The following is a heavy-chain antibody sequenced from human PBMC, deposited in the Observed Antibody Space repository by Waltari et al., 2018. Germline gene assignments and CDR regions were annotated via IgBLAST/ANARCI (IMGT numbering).Heavy chain of an antibody. CDR2: ISTNGGST. D-gene: IGHD6-19*01. V-gene: IGHV3-64*01. CDR1: GFTFSNYA. CDR3: ARARAFISSGWSHDGFDI. Sequence: EVQLVESGGGSVQPGGSLRLSCAASGFTFSNYAMHWVRQAPGKGLECVSGISTNGGSTCYANSVKGRFIISRDNSKNTLYLQMGSLRTEDMAVYYCARARAFISSGWSHDGFDIWGQGTAVTVSS. J-gene: IGHJ3*02.